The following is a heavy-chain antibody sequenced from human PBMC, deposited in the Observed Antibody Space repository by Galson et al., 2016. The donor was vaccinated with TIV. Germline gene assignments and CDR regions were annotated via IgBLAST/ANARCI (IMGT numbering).Heavy chain of an antibody. D-gene: IGHD2-21*02. V-gene: IGHV3-20*04. J-gene: IGHJ4*02. CDR1: GFTFDDHG. Sequence: SLRLSCAASGFTFDDHGMSWVRQGPGKGLEWVSSIRNGGATSYADSVKGRFTISRDNAKNFLYLQMNSLRAEDTAFYYCVREVACGGACYYFDYWGQGNLVTVSS. CDR3: VREVACGGACYYFDY. CDR2: IRNGGAT.